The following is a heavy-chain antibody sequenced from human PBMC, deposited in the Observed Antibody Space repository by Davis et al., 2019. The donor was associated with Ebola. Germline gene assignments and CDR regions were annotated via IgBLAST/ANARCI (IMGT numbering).Heavy chain of an antibody. V-gene: IGHV1-18*01. CDR3: ARHSAPDYGDYEGY. CDR2: ISAYNGNT. D-gene: IGHD4-17*01. CDR1: GYTFNNYA. Sequence: AASVKVSCKASGYTFNNYAVSWVRQAPGQGLEWMGWISAYNGNTNYAQILQGRVTMTTDTSTGTAYMELRSLRSDDTAVYYCARHSAPDYGDYEGYWGQGTLVTVSP. J-gene: IGHJ4*02.